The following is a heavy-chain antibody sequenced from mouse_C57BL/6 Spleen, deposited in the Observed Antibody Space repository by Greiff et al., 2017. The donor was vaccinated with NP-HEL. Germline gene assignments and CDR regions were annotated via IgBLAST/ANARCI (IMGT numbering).Heavy chain of an antibody. V-gene: IGHV1-63*01. CDR1: GYTFTNYW. CDR3: ARKTTVVGGAMDY. Sequence: QVQLQQSGAELVRPGTSVKMSCKASGYTFTNYWIGWAKQRPGHGLEWIGDIYPGGGYTNYNEKFKGKATLTADKSSSTAYMQFSSLTSEDSAIYYCARKTTVVGGAMDYWGQGTSVTVSS. J-gene: IGHJ4*01. D-gene: IGHD1-1*01. CDR2: IYPGGGYT.